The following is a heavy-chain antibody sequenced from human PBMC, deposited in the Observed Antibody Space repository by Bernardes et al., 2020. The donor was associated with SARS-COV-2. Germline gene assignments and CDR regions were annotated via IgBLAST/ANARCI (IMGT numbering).Heavy chain of an antibody. D-gene: IGHD6-19*01. J-gene: IGHJ4*01. CDR2: VSGGSHNT. V-gene: IGHV3-23*01. Sequence: GGSLRLSCAASGFTLSFYAMSWVRQAPGRGLEWVSAVSGGSHNTYYSDSVRGRFTITRDNSRNTVYLQMNSLRDEDAAVYDCAKPYSSCWYELDHWSHGTLATVSA. CDR1: GFTLSFYA. CDR3: AKPYSSCWYELDH.